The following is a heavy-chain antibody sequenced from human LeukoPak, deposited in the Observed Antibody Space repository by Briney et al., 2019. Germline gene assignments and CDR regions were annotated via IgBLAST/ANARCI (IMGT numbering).Heavy chain of an antibody. D-gene: IGHD6-19*01. CDR1: GFTFSSYW. CDR2: IKQDGSEK. Sequence: GGSLRLSCAASGFTFSSYWMSWVRQAPGKGLEWVANIKQDGSEKYYVDSVKGRFTISRDNAKNSLYLQMNSLRAEDTAVYYCARVSLAVYYYYGMDVWGKGTTVTVSS. CDR3: ARVSLAVYYYYGMDV. V-gene: IGHV3-7*01. J-gene: IGHJ6*04.